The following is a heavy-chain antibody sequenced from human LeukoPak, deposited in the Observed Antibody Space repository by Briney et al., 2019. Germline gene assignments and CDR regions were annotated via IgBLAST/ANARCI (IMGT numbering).Heavy chain of an antibody. CDR2: INPSGGST. CDR3: ARGLYYDILTGYQTSRIDY. D-gene: IGHD3-9*01. CDR1: GYTFTSYY. V-gene: IGHV1-46*01. J-gene: IGHJ4*02. Sequence: ASVKVSCKASGYTFTSYYMHWVRQAPGQGLEWMGIINPSGGSTSYAQKFQGRVTMTRDTSTSTVYMELSSLRSEDTAVYYCARGLYYDILTGYQTSRIDYWGQGTLVTVSS.